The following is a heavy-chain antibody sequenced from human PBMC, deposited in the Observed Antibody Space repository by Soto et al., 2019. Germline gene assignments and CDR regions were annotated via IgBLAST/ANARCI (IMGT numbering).Heavy chain of an antibody. V-gene: IGHV4-30-4*01. D-gene: IGHD2-8*01. Sequence: PSETLSLTCSVSGDSISNLDYFWAWIRQPPGQALEYIGYIYKSATTYYNPSFESRVAISVDTSKSQFSLNVTSVTDADTAVYFCARGRYCINGRCFPNWFDSWGQGDLVTVSS. J-gene: IGHJ5*01. CDR2: IYKSATT. CDR1: GDSISNLDYF. CDR3: ARGRYCINGRCFPNWFDS.